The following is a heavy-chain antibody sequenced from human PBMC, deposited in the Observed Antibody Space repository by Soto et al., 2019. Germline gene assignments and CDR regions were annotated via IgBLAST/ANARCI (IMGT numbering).Heavy chain of an antibody. CDR3: ARWFTGGNFDYFDF. D-gene: IGHD2-21*02. Sequence: GGSLRLSCAASGFTFSSDWMHWFRQAPGKGLVWVSRIDSAGRTTTYADSVKGRFTISRDNAKNTLYLQMNGLRAEDTALYYCARWFTGGNFDYFDFSGQATHVTVST. CDR1: GFTFSSDW. V-gene: IGHV3-74*01. CDR2: IDSAGRTT. J-gene: IGHJ4*02.